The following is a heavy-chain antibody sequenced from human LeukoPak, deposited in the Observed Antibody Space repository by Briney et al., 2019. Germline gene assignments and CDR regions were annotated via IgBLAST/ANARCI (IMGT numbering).Heavy chain of an antibody. CDR3: AKAARGTAMVVRFDY. CDR1: GFTFDDYA. Sequence: GGSLRLSCAASGFTFDDYAMHWVRQAPGKGLEWVSGISWNSGSIGYADSVKGRLTISRDNAKNSLYLQMNSLRAEDMALYYCAKAARGTAMVVRFDYWGQGTLVTVSS. D-gene: IGHD5-18*01. V-gene: IGHV3-9*03. J-gene: IGHJ4*02. CDR2: ISWNSGSI.